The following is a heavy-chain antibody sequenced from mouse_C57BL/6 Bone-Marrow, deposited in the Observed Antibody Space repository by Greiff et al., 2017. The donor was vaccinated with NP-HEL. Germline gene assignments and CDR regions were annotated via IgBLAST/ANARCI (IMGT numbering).Heavy chain of an antibody. CDR3: ARVGSSSLYAMDY. Sequence: EVQLVESGGGLVKPGGSLKLSCAASGFTFSSYAMSWVRQTPEKRLAWVATISDGGSYTYYPDNVKGRFTISRDNAKNNLYLQMSHLKSEDTAMYYCARVGSSSLYAMDYWGQGTSVTVSS. D-gene: IGHD1-1*01. V-gene: IGHV5-4*01. CDR1: GFTFSSYA. J-gene: IGHJ4*01. CDR2: ISDGGSYT.